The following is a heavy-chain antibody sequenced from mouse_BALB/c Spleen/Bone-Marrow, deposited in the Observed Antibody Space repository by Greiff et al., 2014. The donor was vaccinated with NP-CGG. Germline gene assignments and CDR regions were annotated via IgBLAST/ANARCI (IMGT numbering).Heavy chain of an antibody. CDR2: IDPETGGT. CDR1: GYKFTDYE. D-gene: IGHD2-12*01. J-gene: IGHJ4*01. V-gene: IGHV1-15*01. Sequence: QVQLKESGAELARPGASVTLSCKASGYKFTDYEMHWVKQTPVHGLEWIGSIDPETGGTAYNQNFKGKATLTADRSSTTAYMELRSLTSEGSAVYYCTREGIYFSYDVPMAYWGQGTSVTVSS. CDR3: TREGIYFSYDVPMAY.